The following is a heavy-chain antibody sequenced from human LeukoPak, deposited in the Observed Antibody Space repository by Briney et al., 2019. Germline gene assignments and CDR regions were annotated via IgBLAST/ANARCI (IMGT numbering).Heavy chain of an antibody. J-gene: IGHJ4*02. D-gene: IGHD5-24*01. CDR1: GFSFSSYG. Sequence: GGSLRLSCAASGFSFSSYGMSWVRQAPGKGLEWVANIKQDGSEKYYVDSVKGRFTISRDNAKNSLYLQMNSLRAEDTAVYYCARRGGGDGYDFDYWGQGTLVTVSS. CDR2: IKQDGSEK. CDR3: ARRGGGDGYDFDY. V-gene: IGHV3-7*01.